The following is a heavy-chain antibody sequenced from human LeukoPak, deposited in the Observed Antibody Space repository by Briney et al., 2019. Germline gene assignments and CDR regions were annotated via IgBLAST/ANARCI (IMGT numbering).Heavy chain of an antibody. D-gene: IGHD3-9*01. CDR1: GGSFSTYY. CDR3: VRLLGGYFAGNTFDI. Sequence: SETLSLTCTVSGGSFSTYYWSWIRQPPGKGLEWIGTIYYTGSANYNPSLKSRVTMSVDTSKDHFSLNLSSVTATDTAVYFCVRLLGGYFAGNTFDIWGQGTVVSVSS. V-gene: IGHV4-59*04. J-gene: IGHJ3*02. CDR2: IYYTGSA.